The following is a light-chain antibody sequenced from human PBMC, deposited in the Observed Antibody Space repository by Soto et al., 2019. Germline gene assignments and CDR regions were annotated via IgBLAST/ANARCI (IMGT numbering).Light chain of an antibody. V-gene: IGLV2-14*01. CDR1: SSDVVGYNY. CDR3: NSYTTSNTRQIV. J-gene: IGLJ1*01. CDR2: DVS. Sequence: QSALTQPASVSGSPGQSLTISCTGTSSDVVGYNYVSWYQQHPGKAPKFMIYDVSNRPSGVSTRFSGSKSGNTASLTISGLQAEDEADYYCNSYTTSNTRQIVFGTGTKVTVL.